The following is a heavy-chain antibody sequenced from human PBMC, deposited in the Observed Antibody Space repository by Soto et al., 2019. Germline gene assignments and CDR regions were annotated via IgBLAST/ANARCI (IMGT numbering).Heavy chain of an antibody. J-gene: IGHJ4*02. CDR3: AKDAIAAAGTSVDY. CDR1: GFTFSSYG. Sequence: QVQLVESGGGVVQPGRSLSLSCAASGFTFSSYGMHWVRQAPGKGLEWVAVISYDGSNKYYADSVKGRFTISRDNSKNALDLQMNSLIADDTAVYYGAKDAIAAAGTSVDYWVQGTLVTVSS. V-gene: IGHV3-30*18. CDR2: ISYDGSNK. D-gene: IGHD6-13*01.